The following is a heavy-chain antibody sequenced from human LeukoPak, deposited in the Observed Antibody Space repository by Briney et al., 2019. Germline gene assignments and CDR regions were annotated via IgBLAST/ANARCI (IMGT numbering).Heavy chain of an antibody. CDR2: IKQDGSEK. D-gene: IGHD3-22*01. Sequence: GGSLRLSCAASGFSFSSYWMSWVRQAPGKGLEWVANIKQDGSEKYYVDSVKGRFTISRDNAKNSLYLQMNSLRAEDTAVYYCATYSSLNRREFQYWGQGTLLTVSS. CDR3: ATYSSLNRREFQY. J-gene: IGHJ1*01. CDR1: GFSFSSYW. V-gene: IGHV3-7*01.